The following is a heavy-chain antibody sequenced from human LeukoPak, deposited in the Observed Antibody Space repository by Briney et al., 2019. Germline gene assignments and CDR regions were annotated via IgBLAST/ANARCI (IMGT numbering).Heavy chain of an antibody. D-gene: IGHD1-26*01. CDR2: ISYDGSNK. J-gene: IGHJ4*02. CDR3: AREERESGSRDY. Sequence: PGGSLRLSCVASGFIFSNYGMHWVRQAPGKGLEWVAVISYDGSNKLYADSVKGRFTIFRDNSKNTLYLQMSSLRAEDTALYYCAREERESGSRDYWGQGTLVTVSS. V-gene: IGHV3-30*03. CDR1: GFIFSNYG.